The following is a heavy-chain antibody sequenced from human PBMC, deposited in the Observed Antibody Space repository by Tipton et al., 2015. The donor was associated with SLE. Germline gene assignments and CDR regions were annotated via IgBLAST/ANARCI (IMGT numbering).Heavy chain of an antibody. J-gene: IGHJ6*02. Sequence: SLRLSCAASGFTVSSNYMSWARQAPGKGLEWVSVIYGGGSTYYADSVKGRFTISRDNSKNTLYLQMDSLTPEDTALYYCTSLSTRENYYVSDVWGQGTTVTVSS. V-gene: IGHV3-53*05. CDR1: GFTVSSNY. CDR3: TSLSTRENYYVSDV. CDR2: IYGGGST. D-gene: IGHD1-26*01.